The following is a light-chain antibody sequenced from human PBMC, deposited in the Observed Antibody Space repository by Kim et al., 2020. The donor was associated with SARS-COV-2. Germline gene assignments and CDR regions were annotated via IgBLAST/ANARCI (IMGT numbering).Light chain of an antibody. CDR1: QDVGKY. Sequence: DVQMTQSPSSLSASVGDRVTITCRASQDVGKYLAWFQQKPGKAPKSLIYGASILQSGLPSRFSGSGSGTIFTLTISTLQPEDFATYYRQQDSKSPITFGQGTRLEIK. CDR2: GAS. J-gene: IGKJ5*01. V-gene: IGKV1-16*01. CDR3: QQDSKSPIT.